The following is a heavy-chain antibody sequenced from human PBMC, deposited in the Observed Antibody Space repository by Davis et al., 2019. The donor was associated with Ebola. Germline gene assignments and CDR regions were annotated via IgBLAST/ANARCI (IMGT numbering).Heavy chain of an antibody. D-gene: IGHD1-1*01. CDR1: GFTFSSYW. CDR3: ARAGATYWKD. CDR2: IKPDGSEA. V-gene: IGHV3-7*01. Sequence: PAGSLRLSCATSGFTFSSYWMNWVRQAPGRGLEWVANIKPDGSEAYYGDSVKGQFTISRDNAKNSLYLQMNSLRAEETAVYYCARAGATYWKDWGQGTLVTVSS. J-gene: IGHJ4*02.